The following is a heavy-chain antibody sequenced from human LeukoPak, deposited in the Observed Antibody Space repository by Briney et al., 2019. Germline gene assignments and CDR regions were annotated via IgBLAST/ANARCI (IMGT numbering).Heavy chain of an antibody. CDR1: GGSFSGYY. V-gene: IGHV4-34*01. CDR3: ARGVDFWSGYLEWFDP. Sequence: SETLSLTCAVYGGSFSGYYWSWIRQPPGKGLEWIGYIYHSGSTYYNPSLKSRVTISVDRSKNQFSLKLSSVTAADTAVYYCARGVDFWSGYLEWFDPWGQGTLVTVSS. J-gene: IGHJ5*02. CDR2: IYHSGST. D-gene: IGHD3-3*01.